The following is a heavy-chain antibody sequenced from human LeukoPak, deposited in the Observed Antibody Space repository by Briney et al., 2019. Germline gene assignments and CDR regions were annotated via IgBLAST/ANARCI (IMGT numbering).Heavy chain of an antibody. CDR3: ARRATPSLPERDTSAYNPFDF. CDR2: IYYSGST. Sequence: SETLSLTCTVSGGSISSYYWSWIRQPPGKGLEWIGYIYYSGSTNYNPSLKSRVTISVDTSKNQFSLKLSSVTAADTAVYYCARRATPSLPERDTSAYNPFDFRGQGILVTVSS. D-gene: IGHD3-22*01. V-gene: IGHV4-59*08. CDR1: GGSISSYY. J-gene: IGHJ4*02.